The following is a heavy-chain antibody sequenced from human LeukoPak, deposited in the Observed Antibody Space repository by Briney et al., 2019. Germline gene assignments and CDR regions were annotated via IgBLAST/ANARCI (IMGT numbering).Heavy chain of an antibody. CDR3: ATGRQLWSGWKYYYGMDV. J-gene: IGHJ6*02. Sequence: ASVTVSCKASGYTFTSYDINWVRQAPGQGLEWMGWMNPNSGNTGYAQKFQGRVTMTRNTSISTAYMELSSLRSEDTAVYYCATGRQLWSGWKYYYGMDVWGQGTTVTVSS. CDR2: MNPNSGNT. CDR1: GYTFTSYD. V-gene: IGHV1-8*01. D-gene: IGHD5-18*01.